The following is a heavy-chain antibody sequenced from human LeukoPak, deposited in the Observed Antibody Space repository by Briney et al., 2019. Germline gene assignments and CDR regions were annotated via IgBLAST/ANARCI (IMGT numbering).Heavy chain of an antibody. CDR2: INPNSGGT. J-gene: IGHJ5*02. CDR1: GYTFTGYY. Sequence: GASVKVSCKASGYTFTGYYMHWVRQAPGQGLEWMGWINPNSGGTNYAQKFQGRVTMTRDTSISTAYMELSRLRSDDTAVYYCARGLWVVAVAGTARVWFDPWGQGTLVTVSS. D-gene: IGHD6-19*01. CDR3: ARGLWVVAVAGTARVWFDP. V-gene: IGHV1-2*02.